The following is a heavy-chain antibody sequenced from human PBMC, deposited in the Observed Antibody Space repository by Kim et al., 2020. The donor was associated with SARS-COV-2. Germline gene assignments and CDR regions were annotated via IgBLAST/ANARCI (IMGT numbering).Heavy chain of an antibody. CDR1: GFTFSSYG. CDR3: AREGNWNDGGGMDV. Sequence: LSLTCAASGFTFSSYGMHWVRQAPGKGLEWVAVIWYDGSNKYYADSVKGRFTISRDNSKNTLYLQMNSLRAEDTAVYYCAREGNWNDGGGMDVWGQG. CDR2: IWYDGSNK. J-gene: IGHJ6*02. D-gene: IGHD1-20*01. V-gene: IGHV3-33*01.